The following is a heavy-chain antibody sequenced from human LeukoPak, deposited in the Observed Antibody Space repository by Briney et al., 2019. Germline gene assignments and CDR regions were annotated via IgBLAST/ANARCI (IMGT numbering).Heavy chain of an antibody. CDR2: ISSNGGST. CDR1: GFTVNSNY. CDR3: ARVSPRFAWFGELPDY. Sequence: GGSLRLSCAASGFTVNSNYMNWVRQAPGKGLEYVSAISSNGGSTYYANSVKGRFTISRDNSKNTLYLQMGSLRAEDMAVYYCARVSPRFAWFGELPDYWGQGTLVTVSS. D-gene: IGHD3-10*01. J-gene: IGHJ4*02. V-gene: IGHV3-64*01.